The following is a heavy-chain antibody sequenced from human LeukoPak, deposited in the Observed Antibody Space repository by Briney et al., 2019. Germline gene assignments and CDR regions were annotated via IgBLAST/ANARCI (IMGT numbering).Heavy chain of an antibody. D-gene: IGHD2-2*01. V-gene: IGHV4-59*01. Sequence: PSETLSLTCTVSGGSISGYYWSWIRQPPGEGLEWIGYIYYSGSTNYNPSFKSRVTISVDTSKNQFSLKLSSVTAADTAVYYCARDSARYCSSTSCYPKGFDYWGQGTLVTVSS. CDR1: GGSISGYY. CDR2: IYYSGST. CDR3: ARDSARYCSSTSCYPKGFDY. J-gene: IGHJ4*02.